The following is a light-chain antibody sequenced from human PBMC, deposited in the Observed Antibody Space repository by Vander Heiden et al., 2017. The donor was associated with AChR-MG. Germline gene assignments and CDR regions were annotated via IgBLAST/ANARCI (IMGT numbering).Light chain of an antibody. CDR2: DVS. CDR3: TSYTSSSTRV. CDR1: SSDVGGYNF. J-gene: IGLJ1*01. Sequence: QSALTQPASVSGSPGQSITISCTGSSSDVGGYNFISWYQQHPGKAPKPIIYDVSNRPSGVSNRFSGSKSGNTASLTISGLQAEDEADYYCTSYTSSSTRVFGTGTKVTVL. V-gene: IGLV2-14*01.